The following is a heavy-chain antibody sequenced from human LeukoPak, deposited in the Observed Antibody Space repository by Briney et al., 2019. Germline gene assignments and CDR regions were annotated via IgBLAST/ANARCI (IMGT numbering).Heavy chain of an antibody. Sequence: ASVKVSCKASGYTFTSYYMHWVRQAPGQGLEWMGIINPSGGSTSYAQKFQGRVTMTRDMSTSTVYMELSSLRSEDTAVYYCARGLTPPEWGFGEPPLGYYMDVWGKGTTVTVSS. D-gene: IGHD3-10*01. CDR3: ARGLTPPEWGFGEPPLGYYMDV. J-gene: IGHJ6*03. CDR2: INPSGGST. CDR1: GYTFTSYY. V-gene: IGHV1-46*01.